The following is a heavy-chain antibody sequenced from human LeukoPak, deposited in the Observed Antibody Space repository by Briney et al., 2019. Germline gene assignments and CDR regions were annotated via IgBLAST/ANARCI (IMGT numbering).Heavy chain of an antibody. D-gene: IGHD2-21*02. CDR1: GYTFTGYY. Sequence: ASVKVSCKASGYTFTGYYMHWVRQAPGQGLEWMGWINPNSGGTNYAQKFQGRVTMTRDTSISTAYMELSRLRSDDTAVYYCARVSEVTVEAFDIWGQGTMATVSS. CDR2: INPNSGGT. J-gene: IGHJ3*02. CDR3: ARVSEVTVEAFDI. V-gene: IGHV1-2*02.